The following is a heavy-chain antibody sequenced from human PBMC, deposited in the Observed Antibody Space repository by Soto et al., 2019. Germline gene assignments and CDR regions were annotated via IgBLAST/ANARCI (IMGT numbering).Heavy chain of an antibody. CDR1: GGSIDRSNYY. CDR2: TYYNGNA. CDR3: ARHFVAVVIKGWGY. J-gene: IGHJ4*02. D-gene: IGHD3-10*01. V-gene: IGHV4-39*01. Sequence: SETLSRTCNVSGGSIDRSNYYWDWLRQPPGKGLEWIGTTYYNGNAYYNPSLKSRVSMSVDTSKNQFSLKLVSVTAADTAVYYCARHFVAVVIKGWGYWGQGTLVTVS.